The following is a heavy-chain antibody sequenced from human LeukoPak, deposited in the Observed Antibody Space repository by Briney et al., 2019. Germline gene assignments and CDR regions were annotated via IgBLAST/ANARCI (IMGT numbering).Heavy chain of an antibody. D-gene: IGHD3-22*01. Sequence: SSETLSLTCTVSGGSISSSNWWSWVRQPPGKGLEWIGEIYHSGSTNYNPSLKSRVTISVDKSKNQFSLKLSSVTAADTAVYYCARDRSPIVVSDASLALDYWGQGTLVTVSS. CDR2: IYHSGST. CDR3: ARDRSPIVVSDASLALDY. V-gene: IGHV4-4*02. CDR1: GGSISSSNW. J-gene: IGHJ4*02.